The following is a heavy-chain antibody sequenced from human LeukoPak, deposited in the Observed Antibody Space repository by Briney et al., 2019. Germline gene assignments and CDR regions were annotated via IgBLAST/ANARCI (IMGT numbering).Heavy chain of an antibody. CDR1: GFTFSSYG. CDR3: AKDRIAVTGNPHYYGMDV. D-gene: IGHD6-19*01. V-gene: IGHV3-30*18. J-gene: IGHJ6*02. CDR2: ISYDGSYK. Sequence: GGSLRLSCAASGFTFSSYGMHWVRQAPGKGLEWVAVISYDGSYKYYADSVKGRFTISRDNSKNTLSLQMNSLRAEDTAVYYCAKDRIAVTGNPHYYGMDVWGQGTTVTVSS.